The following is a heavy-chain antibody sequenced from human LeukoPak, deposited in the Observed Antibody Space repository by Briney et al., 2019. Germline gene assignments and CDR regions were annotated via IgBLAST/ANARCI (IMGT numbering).Heavy chain of an antibody. V-gene: IGHV3-7*03. J-gene: IGHJ4*02. CDR3: ARHGDFCFDN. CDR2: INPDGSEK. Sequence: HPGGSLRLSCVVSGFTFSHYWMNWVRQAPGKGLEYVAYINPDGSEKNCVDSVKGRFSISRDNARNTLFLQMNSLRAEDTALYYCARHGDFCFDNWGQGTPVTVS. D-gene: IGHD4-17*01. CDR1: GFTFSHYW.